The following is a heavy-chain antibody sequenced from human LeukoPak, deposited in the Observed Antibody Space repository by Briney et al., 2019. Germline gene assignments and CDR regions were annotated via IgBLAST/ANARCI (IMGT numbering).Heavy chain of an antibody. D-gene: IGHD3-10*01. Sequence: GGSLRLSCAASGFTFSSYAMSWVRQAPGKGLEWVSAISGSGGSTYYADSVKGRFTISRDNSKNTLYLQMNSLRAKDTAVYYCAKALLLWFGEFPFDYWGQGTLVTVSS. V-gene: IGHV3-23*01. CDR2: ISGSGGST. J-gene: IGHJ4*02. CDR3: AKALLLWFGEFPFDY. CDR1: GFTFSSYA.